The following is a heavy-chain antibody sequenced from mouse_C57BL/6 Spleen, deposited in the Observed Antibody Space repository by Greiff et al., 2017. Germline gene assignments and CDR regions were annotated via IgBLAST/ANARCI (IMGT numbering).Heavy chain of an antibody. CDR1: GFTFSSYA. CDR2: ISDGGSYT. J-gene: IGHJ4*01. CDR3: AREGTRLYYAMDY. Sequence: EVQVVESGGGLVKPGGSLKLSCAASGFTFSSYAMSWVRQTPEKRLEWVATISDGGSYTYYPDNVKGRFTISRDNAKNNLYLQMSHLKSEDTAMYYCAREGTRLYYAMDYWGQGTSVTVSS. V-gene: IGHV5-4*01. D-gene: IGHD3-3*01.